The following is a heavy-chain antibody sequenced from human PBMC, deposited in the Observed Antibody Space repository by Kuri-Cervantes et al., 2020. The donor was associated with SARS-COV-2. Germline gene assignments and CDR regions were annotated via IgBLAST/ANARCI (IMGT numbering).Heavy chain of an antibody. V-gene: IGHV4-4*07. CDR3: ATYDFWSGYSGYFQH. Sequence: GSLRLSCTVSGGSISSYYWSWIRQPAGKGLEWIGSIYYSGSTYYNPSLKGRVTISVDTSKNQFSLKLSSVTAADTAVYYCATYDFWSGYSGYFQHWGQGTLVTVSS. J-gene: IGHJ1*01. CDR1: GGSISSYY. D-gene: IGHD3-3*01. CDR2: IYYSGST.